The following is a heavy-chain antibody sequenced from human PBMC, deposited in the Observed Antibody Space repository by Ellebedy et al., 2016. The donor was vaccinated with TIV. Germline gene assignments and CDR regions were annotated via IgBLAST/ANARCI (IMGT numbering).Heavy chain of an antibody. CDR3: ARGRVGPRPGGQYGSGSSNYYYYGMDV. D-gene: IGHD3-10*01. CDR2: IIPIFGTA. J-gene: IGHJ6*02. CDR1: GGTFSSYA. Sequence: AASVKVSCKASGGTFSSYAISWVRQAPGQGLEWMGGIIPIFGTANYAQKFQGRVTITADESTSTAYMELSSLRSEDTAVYYCARGRVGPRPGGQYGSGSSNYYYYGMDVWGQGTTVTVSS. V-gene: IGHV1-69*13.